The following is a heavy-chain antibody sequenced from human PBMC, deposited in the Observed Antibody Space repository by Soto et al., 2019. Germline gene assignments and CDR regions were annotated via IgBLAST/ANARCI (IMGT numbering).Heavy chain of an antibody. D-gene: IGHD6-13*01. CDR2: ISGSGGST. CDR3: AKGLGQQLVLFPFDY. V-gene: IGHV3-23*01. Sequence: GGSLRLSCAASGFTFSSYAMSWVRQAPGKGLEWVSAISGSGGSTYYADSVKGRFTISRDNSKNTLYLQMNSLRAEDTAVYYCAKGLGQQLVLFPFDYWGQGTLVTVSS. J-gene: IGHJ4*02. CDR1: GFTFSSYA.